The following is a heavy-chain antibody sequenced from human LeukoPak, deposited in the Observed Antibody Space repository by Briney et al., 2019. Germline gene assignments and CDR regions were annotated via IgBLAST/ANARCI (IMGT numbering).Heavy chain of an antibody. J-gene: IGHJ4*02. V-gene: IGHV3-48*01. CDR2: ISSSSSTI. D-gene: IGHD2-2*02. CDR3: ARGYCSSTSCYRKGFDY. CDR1: GFTFSSYS. Sequence: GGSLRLSCAASGFTFSSYSMNWVRQAPGKGLEWVSYISSSSSTIYYADSVKGRFTISRDNAKNSLYLQMNSLRAEDTAVYYCARGYCSSTSCYRKGFDYWGQGTLVTVSS.